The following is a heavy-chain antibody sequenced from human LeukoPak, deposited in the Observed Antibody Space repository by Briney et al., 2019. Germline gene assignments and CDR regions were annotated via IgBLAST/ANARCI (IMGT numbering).Heavy chain of an antibody. V-gene: IGHV3-23*01. CDR1: GSTFSSYA. D-gene: IGHD2/OR15-2a*01. J-gene: IGHJ4*02. CDR3: AKDLLVRSSTHDY. CDR2: ISGSGGST. Sequence: GGSLRLSCAASGSTFSSYAMSWVRQAPGKGLEWVSTISGSGGSTYYADSVQGRFTISRDNSKNTLYLQMNSLRVEDTAVYYCAKDLLVRSSTHDYWGQGTLVTVSS.